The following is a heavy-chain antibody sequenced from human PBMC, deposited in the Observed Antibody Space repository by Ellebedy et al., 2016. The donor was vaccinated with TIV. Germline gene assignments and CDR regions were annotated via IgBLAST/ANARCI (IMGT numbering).Heavy chain of an antibody. CDR2: INPNSGGT. Sequence: ASVKVSXKASGGTFSSYAISWVRQAPGQGLEWMGWINPNSGGTNYAQKFQGWVTMTRDTSISTAYMELSRLRSDDTAVYYCARGKWLDAFDIWGQGTMVTVSS. CDR3: ARGKWLDAFDI. D-gene: IGHD6-19*01. J-gene: IGHJ3*02. V-gene: IGHV1-2*04. CDR1: GGTFSSYA.